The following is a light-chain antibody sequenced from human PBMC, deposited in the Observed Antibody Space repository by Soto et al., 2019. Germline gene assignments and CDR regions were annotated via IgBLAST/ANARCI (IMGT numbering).Light chain of an antibody. Sequence: QSVLTQPPSASGSPGQSVTISCTGTSSDVGGYNYVSWYQQHPGKAPKLMIYEVSKRPSGVPDRFSGSKSGNTASLTVSGLQGEDEADYYCSSYAGSNNHVVFGGGTKLTVL. CDR2: EVS. CDR3: SSYAGSNNHVV. V-gene: IGLV2-8*01. J-gene: IGLJ2*01. CDR1: SSDVGGYNY.